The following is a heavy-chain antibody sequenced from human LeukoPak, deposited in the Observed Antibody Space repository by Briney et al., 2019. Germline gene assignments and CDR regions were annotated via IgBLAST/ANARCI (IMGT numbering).Heavy chain of an antibody. CDR1: GFAFSSSA. CDR3: AKQLGYCSSGSCYFPY. J-gene: IGHJ4*02. D-gene: IGHD2-15*01. CDR2: ISNNGGYT. Sequence: AGGSLRLSCAASGFAFSSSAMSWVRQAPGKGLEWVSAISNNGGYTYYADPVQGRFTISRDNSKSTLCLQMNSLRAEDTAVYYCAKQLGYCSSGSCYFPYWGQGTLVTVSS. V-gene: IGHV3-23*01.